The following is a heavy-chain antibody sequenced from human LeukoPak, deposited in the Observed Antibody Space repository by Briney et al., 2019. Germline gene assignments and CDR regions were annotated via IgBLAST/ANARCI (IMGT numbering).Heavy chain of an antibody. V-gene: IGHV1-2*02. CDR1: GYTFTGYY. CDR3: ARGDIVVVPAAMGSWFDP. CDR2: INPNSGGT. Sequence: GASVKVSCKASGYTFTGYYMHWVRQAPEQGLEWMGWINPNSGGTNYAQKFQGRVTMTRDTSISTAYMELSRLRSDDTAVYYCARGDIVVVPAAMGSWFDPWGQGTLVTVSS. D-gene: IGHD2-2*01. J-gene: IGHJ5*02.